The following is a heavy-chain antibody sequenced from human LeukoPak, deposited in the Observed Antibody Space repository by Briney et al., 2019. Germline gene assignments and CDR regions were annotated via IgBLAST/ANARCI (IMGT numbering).Heavy chain of an antibody. V-gene: IGHV4-30-4*07. J-gene: IGHJ3*02. CDR2: IYYTGNT. CDR3: ARRLSITMIVVVITTGAFDI. D-gene: IGHD3-22*01. CDR1: GGSISSGGYS. Sequence: PSETLSLTCAVSGGSISSGGYSWSWIRQPPGKGMEFIAYIYYTGNTYFNPSLKSRVTISVDTSKNQFSLKLSSVTAADTAVYYCARRLSITMIVVVITTGAFDIWGQGTMVTVSS.